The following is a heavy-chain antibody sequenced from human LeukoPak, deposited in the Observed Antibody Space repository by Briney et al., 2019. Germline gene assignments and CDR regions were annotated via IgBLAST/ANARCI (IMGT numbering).Heavy chain of an antibody. Sequence: SETLSLTCAVYGGSFSSYYWSWIRQPPGKGLEWIGYIYYSGSTNYNPSLKSRVTISVDTSKNQFSLKLSSVTAADTAVYYCARMDDYGVYNWFDPWGQGTLVTVSS. CDR3: ARMDDYGVYNWFDP. D-gene: IGHD4-17*01. CDR2: IYYSGST. J-gene: IGHJ5*02. CDR1: GGSFSSYY. V-gene: IGHV4-59*01.